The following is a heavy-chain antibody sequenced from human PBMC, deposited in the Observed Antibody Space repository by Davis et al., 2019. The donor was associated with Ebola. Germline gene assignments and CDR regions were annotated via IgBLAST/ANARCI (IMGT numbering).Heavy chain of an antibody. CDR3: ARDTAVALAYYYYGMDV. D-gene: IGHD6-19*01. J-gene: IGHJ6*02. CDR2: IIPIFGTA. Sequence: SVKVFCKASGGTFSSYAISWVRQAPGQGLEWMGGIIPIFGTANYAQKFQGRVTITADESTSTAYMELSSLRSEDTAVYYCARDTAVALAYYYYGMDVWGQGTTVTVSS. V-gene: IGHV1-69*13. CDR1: GGTFSSYA.